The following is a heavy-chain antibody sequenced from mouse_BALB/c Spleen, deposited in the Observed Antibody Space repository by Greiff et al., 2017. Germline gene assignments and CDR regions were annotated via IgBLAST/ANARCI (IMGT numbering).Heavy chain of an antibody. CDR1: GFSLTSYG. CDR3: ARTTMITYYAMDY. J-gene: IGHJ4*01. D-gene: IGHD2-4*01. CDR2: IWSGGST. Sequence: QVQLKESGPGLVQPSQSLSITCTVSGFSLTSYGVHWVRQSPGKGLEWLGVIWSGGSTDYNAAFISRLSISKDNSKSQVFFKMNSLQANDTAIYYCARTTMITYYAMDYWGQGTSVTVSS. V-gene: IGHV2-2*02.